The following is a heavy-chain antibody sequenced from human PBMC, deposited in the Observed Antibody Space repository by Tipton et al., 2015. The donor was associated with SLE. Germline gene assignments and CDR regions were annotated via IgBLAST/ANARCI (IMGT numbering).Heavy chain of an antibody. J-gene: IGHJ5*02. Sequence: LRLSCTVSGGSISSYYWSWIRQPPGKGLEWIGYIYYSGSTNYNPSLKSRVTISLDTSKNQFSLKLSSVTAADTAVYYCTRQPMGINWFDPWGQGTLVTVSS. CDR1: GGSISSYY. CDR3: TRQPMGINWFDP. V-gene: IGHV4-59*08. CDR2: IYYSGST.